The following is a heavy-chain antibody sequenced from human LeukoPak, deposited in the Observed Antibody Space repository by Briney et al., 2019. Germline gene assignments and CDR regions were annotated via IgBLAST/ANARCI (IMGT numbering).Heavy chain of an antibody. CDR1: GFTFSTYA. CDR3: AKRPDCSTTNCFRFEY. D-gene: IGHD2-2*01. V-gene: IGHV3-23*01. J-gene: IGHJ4*02. CDR2: ISGDGGST. Sequence: GSLRLSCAASGFTFSTYAMSWVRQAPGQGLEWVSSISGDGGSTYYAESVKGRFTISRDNSKNTLYLQMKSLRAEDTAVYYCAKRPDCSTTNCFRFEYWGQGTLVTVSS.